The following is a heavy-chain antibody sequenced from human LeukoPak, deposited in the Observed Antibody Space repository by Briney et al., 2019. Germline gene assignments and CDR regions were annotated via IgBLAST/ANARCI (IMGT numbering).Heavy chain of an antibody. J-gene: IGHJ5*02. Sequence: ASVKVSCKASGGTFSSYAISWVRQAPGQGLEWMAGIIPIFGTANYAQKFQGRVTITTDESTSTAYMELSSLKSEDTAVYYCPRRRITMIVVDGFDPWGQGTLVTVSS. V-gene: IGHV1-69*05. CDR1: GGTFSSYA. CDR3: PRRRITMIVVDGFDP. D-gene: IGHD3-22*01. CDR2: IIPIFGTA.